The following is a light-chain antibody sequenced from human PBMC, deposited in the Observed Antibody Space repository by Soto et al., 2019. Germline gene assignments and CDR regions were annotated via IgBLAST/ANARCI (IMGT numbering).Light chain of an antibody. V-gene: IGLV2-14*01. J-gene: IGLJ1*01. CDR3: SSYTSSCPRYV. CDR2: DVS. CDR1: SSDVGGYNY. Sequence: QSVLTQPASVSGSPGQSITISCTGTSSDVGGYNYVSWYQQHPGKAPKLMIYDVSNRPSGVSNRFSGSKSGNTASLTISGLQAEDESVYYCSSYTSSCPRYVFLTGTKGTVL.